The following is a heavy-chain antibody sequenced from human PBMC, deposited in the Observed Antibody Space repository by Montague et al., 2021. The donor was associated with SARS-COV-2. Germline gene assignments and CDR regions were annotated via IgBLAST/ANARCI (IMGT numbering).Heavy chain of an antibody. CDR3: ARDQNYGMDV. CDR1: GFTFSTYG. CDR2: IHGRGDGT. V-gene: IGHV3-23*01. J-gene: IGHJ6*02. Sequence: SLRLSCAASGFTFSTYGMYWVRQPPGKGLEWVSEIHGRGDGTYYADSVKGRFTISRDNSKNTLYLQMNGLRGEDTAVYYCARDQNYGMDVWGQGTTVIVSS.